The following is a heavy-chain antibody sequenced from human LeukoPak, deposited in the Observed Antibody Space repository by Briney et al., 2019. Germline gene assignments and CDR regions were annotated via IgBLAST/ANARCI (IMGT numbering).Heavy chain of an antibody. D-gene: IGHD1-26*01. Sequence: GGSLRFSCAASGFTFSTYYMSWVRQAPGKGVEWVSGIYGGGNSYYADSVTGRFTISRDNSRNTLHLQMNSLRGEDTAVYYCARELTVGATIDYWGQGTLVTVSS. V-gene: IGHV3-66*02. CDR1: GFTFSTYY. J-gene: IGHJ4*02. CDR3: ARELTVGATIDY. CDR2: IYGGGNS.